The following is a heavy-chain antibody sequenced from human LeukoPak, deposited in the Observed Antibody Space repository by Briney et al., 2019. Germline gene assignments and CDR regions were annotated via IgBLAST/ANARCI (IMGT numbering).Heavy chain of an antibody. V-gene: IGHV3-21*01. CDR3: ARDGYNYGSPLDY. CDR2: ISSSSSFI. CDR1: GFIFSSYS. Sequence: GGSLRLSCAASGFIFSSYSMNWVRQAPGKGLEWVSSISSSSSFIYYADSVKGRFTSSRDNAEDSLYLQMNSLRAEDTAVYFCARDGYNYGSPLDYWGQGTLVTVSS. D-gene: IGHD5-18*01. J-gene: IGHJ4*02.